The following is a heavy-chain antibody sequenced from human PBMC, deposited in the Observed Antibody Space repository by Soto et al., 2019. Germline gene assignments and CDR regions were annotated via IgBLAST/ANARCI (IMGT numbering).Heavy chain of an antibody. CDR3: AREPRGYQLLCGYYYGMDV. V-gene: IGHV4-34*01. Sequence: SETLSLTCAVYGGSFSGYYWSWIRQPPGKGLEWIGEINHSGSTNYNPSLKSRVTISVDTSKNKFSLKLSSVTAADTAVYYCAREPRGYQLLCGYYYGMDVWGQGTTVTVSS. CDR2: INHSGST. D-gene: IGHD2-2*01. CDR1: GGSFSGYY. J-gene: IGHJ6*02.